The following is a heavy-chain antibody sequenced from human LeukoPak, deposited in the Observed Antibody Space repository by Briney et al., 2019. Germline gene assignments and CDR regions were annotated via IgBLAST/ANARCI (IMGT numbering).Heavy chain of an antibody. D-gene: IGHD5-18*01. J-gene: IGHJ6*03. Sequence: SETLSLTCTVSGGSISSSSCYWGWIRQPPGKGLEWIGSIYYSGSTYYNPSLKSRVTISVDTSKNQFSLKLSSVTAADTAVYYCARGGYLYYYYMDVWGKGTTVTVSS. CDR2: IYYSGST. CDR3: ARGGYLYYYYMDV. V-gene: IGHV4-39*07. CDR1: GGSISSSSCY.